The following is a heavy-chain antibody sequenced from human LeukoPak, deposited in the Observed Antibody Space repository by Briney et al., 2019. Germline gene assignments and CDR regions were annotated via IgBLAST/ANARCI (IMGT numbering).Heavy chain of an antibody. D-gene: IGHD2-2*01. CDR2: ISGSGGST. V-gene: IGHV3-23*01. CDR1: GFTFSSDA. Sequence: GGSLRLSCAASGFTFSSDAMSWVRQAPGKGLEWVSAISGSGGSTYYADSVKGRFTISRDNSKNTLYLQMNSLRTEDTAVYYCARAGSAWRPATAHWFDPWGQGTLVTVSS. CDR3: ARAGSAWRPATAHWFDP. J-gene: IGHJ5*02.